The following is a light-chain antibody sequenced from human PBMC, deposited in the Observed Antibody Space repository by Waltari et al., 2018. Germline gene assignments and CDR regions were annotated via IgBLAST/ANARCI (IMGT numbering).Light chain of an antibody. V-gene: IGLV2-11*02. CDR2: DVS. CDR3: CSHAGTYVV. J-gene: IGLJ2*01. Sequence: QSALTQPRSVSGSPGQSVTISCPGTSSYVGWYNYFSWYQQYPGKAPKLMIYDVSKRPSGVPDRFSGSKSGNTASLTISGLQAEDEADYYCCSHAGTYVVFGGGTKLTVL. CDR1: SSYVGWYNY.